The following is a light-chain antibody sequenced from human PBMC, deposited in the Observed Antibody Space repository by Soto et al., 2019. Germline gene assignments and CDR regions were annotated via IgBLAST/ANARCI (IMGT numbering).Light chain of an antibody. CDR1: QSVNIY. CDR3: QQYHDWLPLT. J-gene: IGKJ5*01. V-gene: IGKV3D-15*01. Sequence: EIVMTESPGTLSVSPGERATLSCRASQSVNIYFSCYQQQPFQAPPLLLFGASSRATGIPARFSGSGSGTEFNLTISSLQSDDFAVSFCQQYHDWLPLTFGQGTRLDI. CDR2: GAS.